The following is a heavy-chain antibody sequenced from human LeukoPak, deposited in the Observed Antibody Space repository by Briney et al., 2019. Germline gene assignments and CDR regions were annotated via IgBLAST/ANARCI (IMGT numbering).Heavy chain of an antibody. CDR2: IYTSGST. Sequence: SETLSLTCTVSGGSISSGSSYWSWIRQPAGKGLEWIGRIYTSGSTDYNPSLKSRVTISVDTSKNQSSLKLSSVTAADTAVYYCARLYYDFWSGPLGGNWFDPWGQGTLVTVSS. CDR3: ARLYYDFWSGPLGGNWFDP. J-gene: IGHJ5*02. CDR1: GGSISSGSSY. V-gene: IGHV4-61*02. D-gene: IGHD3-3*01.